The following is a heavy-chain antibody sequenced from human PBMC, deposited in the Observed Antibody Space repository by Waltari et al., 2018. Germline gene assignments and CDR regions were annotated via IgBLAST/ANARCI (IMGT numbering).Heavy chain of an antibody. CDR3: ARRYYDSSGLPSYYGMDV. CDR2: INAGNGNT. D-gene: IGHD3-22*01. J-gene: IGHJ6*02. V-gene: IGHV1-3*01. Sequence: QVQLVQSGAEVKKPGASVKVSCKASGYTFTSYAMHWVRQAPGQRLEWMGWINAGNGNTKYSQKFQGRVTITRDTSASTAYMELSSLRSEDTAVYYCARRYYDSSGLPSYYGMDVWGQGTTVTVSS. CDR1: GYTFTSYA.